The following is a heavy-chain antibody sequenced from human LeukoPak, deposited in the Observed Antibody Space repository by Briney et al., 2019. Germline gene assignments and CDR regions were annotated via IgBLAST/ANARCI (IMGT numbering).Heavy chain of an antibody. CDR1: GFTFSSYG. Sequence: GGSLRLSCAASGFTFSSYGMHWVRQAPGKGLEWVAFIRYDGSNKYYADSVKGRFTISRDNSKNTLYLQMNSLRAEDTAVYYCAKSYYDSSGPQVFDIWGQGTMVTVSS. D-gene: IGHD3-22*01. J-gene: IGHJ3*02. CDR2: IRYDGSNK. CDR3: AKSYYDSSGPQVFDI. V-gene: IGHV3-30*02.